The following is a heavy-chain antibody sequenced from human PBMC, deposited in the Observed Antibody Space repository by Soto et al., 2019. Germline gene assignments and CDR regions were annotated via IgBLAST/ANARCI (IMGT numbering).Heavy chain of an antibody. CDR1: GGTFSSYA. J-gene: IGHJ6*02. V-gene: IGHV1-69*13. D-gene: IGHD3-16*02. CDR2: IIPSFGTA. Sequence: SVKVSCKASGGTFSSYAISWVRQAPGQGLEWMGGIIPSFGTANYAQKFQGRVTITADESPSTAYMELSSLRSEDTAVYYCGKVMVLGLRWGGLSLGGGYYYSDMAVGAQGT. CDR3: GKVMVLGLRWGGLSLGGGYYYSDMAV.